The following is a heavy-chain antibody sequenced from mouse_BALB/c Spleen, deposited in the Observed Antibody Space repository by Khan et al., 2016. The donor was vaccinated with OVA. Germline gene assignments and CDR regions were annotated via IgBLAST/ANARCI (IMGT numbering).Heavy chain of an antibody. V-gene: IGHV9-3-1*01. J-gene: IGHJ4*01. CDR2: INTYTGEP. CDR3: ARPPFFSYVMVY. Sequence: QIQLVQSGPELKKPGETVKISCKASGYTFKNHGMNWVKQVPGKGLKWMGWINTYTGEPTYVEDFKGRFAFSLETSASTAYLQINNLTNEDTATYFCARPPFFSYVMVYGGQGTSVTVSS. CDR1: GYTFKNHG.